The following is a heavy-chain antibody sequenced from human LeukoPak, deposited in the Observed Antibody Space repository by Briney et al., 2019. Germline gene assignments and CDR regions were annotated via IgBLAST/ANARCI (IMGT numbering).Heavy chain of an antibody. CDR3: ARGGDRRGFDY. Sequence: PSETLSLTCTVSGGSISIGGYYWSWIRQHPGKGVEWIGYIYDSGTTYYSPALQSRVTISVDTSDNKFSLKLRSLPAAGTAVYYCARGGDRRGFDYWGQGTLVTVSS. CDR2: IYDSGTT. J-gene: IGHJ4*02. CDR1: GGSISIGGYY. V-gene: IGHV4-31*03. D-gene: IGHD1-14*01.